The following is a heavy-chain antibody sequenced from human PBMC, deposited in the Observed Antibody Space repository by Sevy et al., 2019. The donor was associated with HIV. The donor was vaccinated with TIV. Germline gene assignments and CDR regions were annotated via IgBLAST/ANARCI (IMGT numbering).Heavy chain of an antibody. CDR1: GITFSSYT. CDR2: ISGRRNYI. D-gene: IGHD3-22*01. Sequence: GGSLRLSCAASGITFSSYTMNWVRQAPGKGLGWVASISGRRNYIYYAGSVKGRFTVSRDNDKNSLYLQMNSLRVEDTAVYYCARVATTDYYDSSGYAGAWKWFDPWGQGTQVTVSS. CDR3: ARVATTDYYDSSGYAGAWKWFDP. J-gene: IGHJ5*02. V-gene: IGHV3-21*06.